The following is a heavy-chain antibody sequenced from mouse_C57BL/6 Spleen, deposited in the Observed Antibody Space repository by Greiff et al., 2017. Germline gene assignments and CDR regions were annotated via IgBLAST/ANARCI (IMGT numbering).Heavy chain of an antibody. Sequence: QVQLQQPGAELVRPGSSVKLSCKASGYTFTSYWMHWVKQRPIQGLEWIGNIDPSDSETHYNQKFKDKATLTVDTSSSTAYMQRSSLTSEDSAVYDCARGGRLPLDYWGQGTTLTVSS. CDR2: IDPSDSET. J-gene: IGHJ2*01. V-gene: IGHV1-52*01. CDR3: ARGGRLPLDY. CDR1: GYTFTSYW. D-gene: IGHD2-2*01.